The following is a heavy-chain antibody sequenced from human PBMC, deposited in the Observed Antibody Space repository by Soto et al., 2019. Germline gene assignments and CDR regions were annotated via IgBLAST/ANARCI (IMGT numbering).Heavy chain of an antibody. J-gene: IGHJ6*02. Sequence: ASVKVSCKVSGYTLTELSMHWVRQAPGKGLEWKGGFDPEDGETIYAQKFQGRVTMTEDTSTDTAYMELSSLRSEDTAVYYCATTGSNCSSTSCYPPPRLSGVDVWGQGTTVTVSS. V-gene: IGHV1-24*01. CDR2: FDPEDGET. CDR1: GYTLTELS. D-gene: IGHD2-2*01. CDR3: ATTGSNCSSTSCYPPPRLSGVDV.